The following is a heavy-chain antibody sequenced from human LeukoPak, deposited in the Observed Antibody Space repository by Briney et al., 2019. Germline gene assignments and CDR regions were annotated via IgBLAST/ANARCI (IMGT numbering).Heavy chain of an antibody. J-gene: IGHJ4*02. CDR1: GLTFNSYW. CDR3: ARSGLAVAGTSYY. Sequence: PGGSLRLSCAASGLTFNSYWMSWVRQAPGKGLEWVATTKQGGSEKYYVYSVKGGFAISRDNAKFSLYLQMSSLRAEDTAVYYCARSGLAVAGTSYYWGQGTLVTVSS. D-gene: IGHD6-19*01. CDR2: TKQGGSEK. V-gene: IGHV3-7*01.